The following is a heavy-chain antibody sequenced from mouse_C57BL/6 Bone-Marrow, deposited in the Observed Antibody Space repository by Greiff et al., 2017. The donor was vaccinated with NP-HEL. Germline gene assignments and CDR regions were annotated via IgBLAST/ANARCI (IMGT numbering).Heavy chain of an antibody. J-gene: IGHJ2*01. CDR1: GYTFTSYW. CDR2: IYPGSGST. D-gene: IGHD2-5*01. Sequence: QVQLQQPGAELVKPGASVKMSCKASGYTFTSYWITWVKQRPGQGLEWIGDIYPGSGSTNYYEKFKSKATLTVDTSSSTAYMQLSSLTSEDSAVYYCAREESNYLYYFDYWGQGTTLTVSS. CDR3: AREESNYLYYFDY. V-gene: IGHV1-55*01.